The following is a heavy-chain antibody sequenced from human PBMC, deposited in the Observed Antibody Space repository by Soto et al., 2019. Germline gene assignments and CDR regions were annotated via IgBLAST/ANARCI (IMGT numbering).Heavy chain of an antibody. Sequence: QVQLVQSGAEVKKPGSSVKVSCKASGGTFSSYAISWVRQAPGQGLEWMGGIIPIFETPSYAQKFQGRVTITADESTSTAFMELTSLRSEDTGVYYCAAIAYESSGGSWGQGTLVTVSS. CDR3: AAIAYESSGGS. V-gene: IGHV1-69*01. J-gene: IGHJ4*02. D-gene: IGHD2-15*01. CDR1: GGTFSSYA. CDR2: IIPIFETP.